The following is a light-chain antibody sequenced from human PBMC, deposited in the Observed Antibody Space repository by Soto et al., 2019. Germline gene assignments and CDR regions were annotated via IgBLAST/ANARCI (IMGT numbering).Light chain of an antibody. CDR3: HQRYNWPFT. V-gene: IGKV3-11*01. J-gene: IGKJ3*01. CDR1: QNVGTY. CDR2: DAS. Sequence: EIMLTQSPDTLSLSPGERATLSCRASQNVGTYVAWYQQKPGQTPRLLMFDASNRATGIPGRFSGSGSGTDFALTISTLEPEDFAVYYCHQRYNWPFTFGPGTKVDIK.